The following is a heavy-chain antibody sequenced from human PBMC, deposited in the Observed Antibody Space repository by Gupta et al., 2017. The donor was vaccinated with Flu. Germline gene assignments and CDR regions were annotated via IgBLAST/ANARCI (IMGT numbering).Heavy chain of an antibody. Sequence: TFGSHGMNWVRKAPGKGLEWVASIGYDASKESYADSVKGRFTIARDNSKNTLYLKMNSLRADDTAVYYCARDKSYGSLDYWGQGTLVTVSS. V-gene: IGHV3-33*01. D-gene: IGHD6-13*01. CDR2: IGYDASKE. J-gene: IGHJ4*02. CDR3: ARDKSYGSLDY. CDR1: TFGSHG.